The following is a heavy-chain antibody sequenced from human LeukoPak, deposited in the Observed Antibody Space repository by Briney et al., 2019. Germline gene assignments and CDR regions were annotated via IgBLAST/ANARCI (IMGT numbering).Heavy chain of an antibody. D-gene: IGHD3-16*01. V-gene: IGHV3-30-3*01. CDR2: ISYDGGNK. CDR3: AREGRGSYFDY. Sequence: GGSLKLSCAASGFTFSSYAMHWVRQAPGKGLEWVAVISYDGGNKYYADSVKGRFTIPRDNSKNTLYLQMNSLRAEDTAVYYCAREGRGSYFDYWGQGTLVTVSS. J-gene: IGHJ4*02. CDR1: GFTFSSYA.